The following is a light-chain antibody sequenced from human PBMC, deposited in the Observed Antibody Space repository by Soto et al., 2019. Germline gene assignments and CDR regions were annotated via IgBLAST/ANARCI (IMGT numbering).Light chain of an antibody. Sequence: EIVMTQSPATLSVSPGERVTLSCRASQSVTRNLAWYQHTPGQSPRLLISAASSGSTGLPSRFSCSGSGTDFTLTISSLQSEDAAVYYCQQYHHWPVTFGGGTKVEIK. J-gene: IGKJ4*01. CDR2: AAS. CDR3: QQYHHWPVT. CDR1: QSVTRN. V-gene: IGKV3-15*01.